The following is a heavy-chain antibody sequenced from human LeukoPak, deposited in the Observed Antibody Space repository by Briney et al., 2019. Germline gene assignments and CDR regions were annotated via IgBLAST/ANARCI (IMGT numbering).Heavy chain of an antibody. D-gene: IGHD6-6*01. CDR1: GFSFSGHW. CDR2: ISPTGSTT. Sequence: GGSLRLSCIASGFSFSGHWMHWARQLPGKGLIWVSRISPTGSTTSYADSVKGRFTVSRDNAKNTLYLQVNNLRAEDTAVYYCARGPNSNWSGLDFWGQGTLLTVSS. CDR3: ARGPNSNWSGLDF. V-gene: IGHV3-74*01. J-gene: IGHJ4*02.